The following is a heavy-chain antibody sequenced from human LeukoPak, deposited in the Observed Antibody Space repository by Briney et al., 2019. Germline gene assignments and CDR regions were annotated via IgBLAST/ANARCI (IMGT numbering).Heavy chain of an antibody. V-gene: IGHV3-23*01. CDR2: IIGSGGST. Sequence: GGSLLLSCGASGFAFISYAMSWVRRAPGKGREGVSGIIGSGGSTYYADSVKGRFTISRDNSKTTLYLQMNSLRAEDTAVYYCARGRSLYGSGTYDYWGQGTLVTVSS. D-gene: IGHD3-10*01. CDR3: ARGRSLYGSGTYDY. J-gene: IGHJ4*02. CDR1: GFAFISYA.